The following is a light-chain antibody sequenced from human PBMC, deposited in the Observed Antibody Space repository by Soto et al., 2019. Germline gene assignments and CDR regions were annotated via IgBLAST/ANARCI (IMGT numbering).Light chain of an antibody. CDR2: GAS. Sequence: EIVLTQSPGPLSLSPGERATLSCRASQSVSSSYLAWYQQKPGQAPRLLIYGASRRASGIPDRISGSGSGPDFTLTISRLEREDVAVYYCQHYGSSPRTFGQGTKVQIK. CDR3: QHYGSSPRT. J-gene: IGKJ1*01. CDR1: QSVSSSY. V-gene: IGKV3-20*01.